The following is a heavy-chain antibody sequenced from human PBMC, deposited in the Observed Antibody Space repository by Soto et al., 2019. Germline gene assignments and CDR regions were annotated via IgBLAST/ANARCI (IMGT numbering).Heavy chain of an antibody. CDR1: GGSVSSGSYY. V-gene: IGHV4-61*01. CDR2: IYYSVRT. CDR3: ARWIYGDGFDY. Sequence: QVQLQESGPGLVKPSETLSLTCTVSGGSVSSGSYYWSWIRQPPGKGLEWIGYIYYSVRTNYNPSLKSRVTISVDTSKNQFSLKLSSVTAADTAVDYCARWIYGDGFDYWGQGTLVTVSS. J-gene: IGHJ4*02. D-gene: IGHD4-17*01.